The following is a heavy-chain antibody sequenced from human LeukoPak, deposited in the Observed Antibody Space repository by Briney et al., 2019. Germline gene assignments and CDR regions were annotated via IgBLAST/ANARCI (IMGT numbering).Heavy chain of an antibody. CDR1: GYTFTSYA. Sequence: ASVKVSCTASGYTFTSYAMHWVRQAPGQRLEWMGWINAGNGNTKYSQKFQGRVTITRDTSASTAYMELSSLRSEDTAVYYCARGSREGSGHGIDYWGQGTLVTVSS. V-gene: IGHV1-3*01. CDR3: ARGSREGSGHGIDY. D-gene: IGHD5-12*01. CDR2: INAGNGNT. J-gene: IGHJ4*02.